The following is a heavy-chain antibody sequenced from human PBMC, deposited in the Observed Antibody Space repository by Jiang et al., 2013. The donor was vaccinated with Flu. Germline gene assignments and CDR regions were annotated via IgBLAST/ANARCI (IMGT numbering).Heavy chain of an antibody. J-gene: IGHJ4*02. Sequence: PGLVKPSETLSLTCTVSGGSISSINYYWDWIRQPPGKELEWIGSVHSRGRIDYNPSLKSRVAISLDTSKNQFSLSLTSVTAADTALYYCARHFHHPSFDSWGQGTLVTVS. V-gene: IGHV4-39*07. CDR3: ARHFHHPSFDS. D-gene: IGHD3-3*02. CDR1: GGSISSINYY. CDR2: VHSRGRI.